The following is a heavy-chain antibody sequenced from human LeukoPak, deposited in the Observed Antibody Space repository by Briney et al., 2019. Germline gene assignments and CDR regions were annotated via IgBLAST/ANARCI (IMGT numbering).Heavy chain of an antibody. CDR1: GFTFSSYE. Sequence: PGGSLRLSCAASGFTFSSYEMNWVRQAPGKGLEWVSYISSSGNNIYYADSVKGRFTISGDNAKNSLYLQMNSLRAEDSGLYYCARAGSYFDYWGQGTLVTVSS. V-gene: IGHV3-48*03. CDR2: ISSSGNNI. J-gene: IGHJ4*02. CDR3: ARAGSYFDY. D-gene: IGHD1-26*01.